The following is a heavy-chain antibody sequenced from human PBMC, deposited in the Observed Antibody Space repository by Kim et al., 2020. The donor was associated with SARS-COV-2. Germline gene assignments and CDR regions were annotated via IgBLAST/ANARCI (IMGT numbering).Heavy chain of an antibody. D-gene: IGHD3-16*01. CDR2: A. Sequence: ANYAQKFQGRVTITADKSTSTAYMELSSLRSEDTAVYYCAPQRGEGWFDPWGQGTLVTVSS. CDR3: APQRGEGWFDP. V-gene: IGHV1-69*02. J-gene: IGHJ5*02.